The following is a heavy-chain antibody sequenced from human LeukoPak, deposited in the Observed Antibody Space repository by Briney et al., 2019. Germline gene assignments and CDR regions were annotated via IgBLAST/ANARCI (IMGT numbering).Heavy chain of an antibody. CDR2: MNANSGNT. J-gene: IGHJ4*02. V-gene: IGHV1-18*01. CDR3: ARNGRVRRVVKDLFEY. D-gene: IGHD3-10*01. Sequence: ASVKVSCKTSGYTFTSYDINWVRQAPGQGLEWMGAMNANSGNTGYAQKLQGRVTMTTDTSTGTAYMDLRNLRTDDTAMYYCARNGRVRRVVKDLFEYWGQGTLVAVSS. CDR1: GYTFTSYD.